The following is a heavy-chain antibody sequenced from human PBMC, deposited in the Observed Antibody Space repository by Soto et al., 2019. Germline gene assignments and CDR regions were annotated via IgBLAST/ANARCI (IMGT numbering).Heavy chain of an antibody. D-gene: IGHD6-13*01. Sequence: PSEIMSLTCTVSGGSMRNYIWTWLRQPPGKGLEWIGYIHYSGTTSFFPSYNPSLRSRVTMSEDTSKNQFSLKLLSVTTADTAVYFCAAGEASSRNLSPFYLDFWGQGTLVTVSS. J-gene: IGHJ4*02. CDR1: GGSMRNYI. CDR2: IHYSGTT. V-gene: IGHV4-59*01. CDR3: AAGEASSRNLSPFYLDF.